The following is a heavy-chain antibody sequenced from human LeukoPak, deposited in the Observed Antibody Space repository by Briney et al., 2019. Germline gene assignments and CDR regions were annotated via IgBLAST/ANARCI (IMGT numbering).Heavy chain of an antibody. V-gene: IGHV3-21*01. CDR2: ISSSSSYI. CDR3: ARESPSSGWYWGSFDY. Sequence: GGSLRLSCAASGFTFSSYSMNWVRQAPWKGLEWVSSISSSSSYIYYADSVKGRFTISRDNAKNSLYLQMSSLRAEDTAVYYCARESPSSGWYWGSFDYWGQGTLVTVSS. CDR1: GFTFSSYS. J-gene: IGHJ4*02. D-gene: IGHD6-19*01.